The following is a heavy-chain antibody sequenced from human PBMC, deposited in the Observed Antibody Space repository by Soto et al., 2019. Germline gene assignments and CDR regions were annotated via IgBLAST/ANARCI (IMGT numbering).Heavy chain of an antibody. CDR1: EYTFTSYT. CDR3: ARELQVLYYFDY. D-gene: IGHD4-4*01. Sequence: QVQVLQSGAEVKKPGASVKVSCKASEYTFTSYTMHWVRQAPGQRLEWMGWINGGNGNTKYTQKFQGRATITRDTSASTAYMGVRSLRSDDTAVYYCARELQVLYYFDYWGQGTLVTVSS. CDR2: INGGNGNT. J-gene: IGHJ4*02. V-gene: IGHV1-3*01.